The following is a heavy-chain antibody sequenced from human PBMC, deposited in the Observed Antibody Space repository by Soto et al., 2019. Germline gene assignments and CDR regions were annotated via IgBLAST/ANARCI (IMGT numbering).Heavy chain of an antibody. CDR1: GYTFTSYG. J-gene: IGHJ4*02. Sequence: QVPLVQSGAEVKKPGASVKVSCKASGYTFTSYGISWVRQAPGQGLEWMGWISAYNGNTNYAQKLQGRVTMTTDTSTSTAYMELRSLRSDDTAVYYCARDFEDIVVVVAASPPDYWGQGTLVTVSS. V-gene: IGHV1-18*01. CDR2: ISAYNGNT. CDR3: ARDFEDIVVVVAASPPDY. D-gene: IGHD2-15*01.